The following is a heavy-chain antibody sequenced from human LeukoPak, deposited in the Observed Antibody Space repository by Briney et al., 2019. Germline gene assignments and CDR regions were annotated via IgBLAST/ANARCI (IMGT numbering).Heavy chain of an antibody. J-gene: IGHJ4*02. CDR2: ISSSSSTI. CDR3: ARAAMGASDY. Sequence: PGGSLRLSCAASGFTFSSYSMNWVRQAPGKGLEWASYISSSSSTIYYADSVRGRFTISRDNAKNSLYLQMNSLRAEDTAVYYCARAAMGASDYWGQGTLVTVSS. CDR1: GFTFSSYS. D-gene: IGHD2-2*01. V-gene: IGHV3-48*01.